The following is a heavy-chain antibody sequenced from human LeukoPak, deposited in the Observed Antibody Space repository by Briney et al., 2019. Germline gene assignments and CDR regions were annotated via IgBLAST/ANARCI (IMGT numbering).Heavy chain of an antibody. Sequence: PGGSLRLSCAASGFTFSSYSMNWVRQAPGKGLEWVSSISSSSSYIYYADSVKGRFTISRDNAKNSLYLQMNSLRAEDTAVYYCAREGWFGELFLDYWGQGTLVTVSS. CDR2: ISSSSSYI. CDR3: AREGWFGELFLDY. V-gene: IGHV3-21*01. J-gene: IGHJ4*02. CDR1: GFTFSSYS. D-gene: IGHD3-10*01.